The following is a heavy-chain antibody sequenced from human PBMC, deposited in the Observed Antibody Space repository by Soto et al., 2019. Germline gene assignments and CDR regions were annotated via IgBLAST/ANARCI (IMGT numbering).Heavy chain of an antibody. CDR2: IYYSGST. CDR3: AAGTMVRGVIIGHVDY. V-gene: IGHV4-31*03. J-gene: IGHJ4*02. Sequence: QVQLQESGPGLVKPSQTLSLTCTVSGGSISSGGYYWSWIRQHPGKGLEWIGYIYYSGSTYYNPSLKSRVTISVDTSKNQFSLKLSSVTAADTAVYYCAAGTMVRGVIIGHVDYWGQGTLVTVSS. CDR1: GGSISSGGYY. D-gene: IGHD3-10*01.